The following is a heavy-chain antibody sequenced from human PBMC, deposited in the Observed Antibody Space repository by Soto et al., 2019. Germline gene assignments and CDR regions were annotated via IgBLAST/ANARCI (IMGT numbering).Heavy chain of an antibody. CDR1: GFTFSSYA. D-gene: IGHD6-19*01. J-gene: IGHJ5*02. CDR3: AKSSGWTNWFDP. V-gene: IGHV3-23*01. Sequence: PGGSLRLSXAAPGFTFSSYAMSWVRQAPGKGLEWVSAISGSGGSTYYADSVKGRFTISRDNSKNTLYLQMNSLRAEDTAVYYCAKSSGWTNWFDPWGQGTLVTVSS. CDR2: ISGSGGST.